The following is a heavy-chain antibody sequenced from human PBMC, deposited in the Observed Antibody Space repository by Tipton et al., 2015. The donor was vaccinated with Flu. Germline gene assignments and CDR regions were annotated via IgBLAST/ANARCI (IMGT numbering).Heavy chain of an antibody. J-gene: IGHJ4*02. Sequence: TLSLICTVSGGSISSYYWSWIRQPPGKGLEWIGYIYYSGSTNYNPSLKSRVTISVDTSKNQFSLKLSSVTAADTAVYYCARGDCSSTSCLDYWGQGTLVTVSS. CDR3: ARGDCSSTSCLDY. V-gene: IGHV4-59*01. CDR2: IYYSGST. D-gene: IGHD2-2*01. CDR1: GGSISSYY.